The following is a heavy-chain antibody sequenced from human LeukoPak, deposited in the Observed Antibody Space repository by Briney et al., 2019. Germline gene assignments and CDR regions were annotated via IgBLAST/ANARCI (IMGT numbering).Heavy chain of an antibody. V-gene: IGHV3-30*02. CDR3: ASAGVVVGDLVGAFDI. J-gene: IGHJ3*02. CDR2: IRYDGSNK. D-gene: IGHD2-21*01. Sequence: PGGSLRLSCAASGFTFSSYGMHWVRQAPGKGLEWVAFIRYDGSNKYYADSVKGRFTISRDNSKNTLYLQMNSLRAEDTAVYYCASAGVVVGDLVGAFDIWGQGTMVTVSS. CDR1: GFTFSSYG.